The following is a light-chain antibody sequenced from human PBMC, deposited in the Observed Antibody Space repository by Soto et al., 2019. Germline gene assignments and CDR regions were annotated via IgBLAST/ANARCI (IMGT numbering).Light chain of an antibody. CDR3: QQRSSWPLT. V-gene: IGKV3-11*02. CDR2: DTS. Sequence: DIVLTQSPATLSLSPGEGATLSCRASQSVTTYLAWHQQRPGQAPRLLIYDTSSRAPGTPARFSGSGSGRDFTLTISSLEPEDFAIYYCQQRSSWPLTFGGGTKVDNK. CDR1: QSVTTY. J-gene: IGKJ4*01.